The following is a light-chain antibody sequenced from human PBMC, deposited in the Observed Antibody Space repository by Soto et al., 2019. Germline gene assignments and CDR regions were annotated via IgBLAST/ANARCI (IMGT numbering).Light chain of an antibody. Sequence: DVQRTESPSSLSATVGDRVTITCRASQGISNYLAWYQQKPGKVPKLLIYAASTLQSGVPSRFSGSGSGTDFTLTISSLQPEDVATYYCQKYNSAPRTFGQGTKVEIK. V-gene: IGKV1-27*01. CDR1: QGISNY. CDR3: QKYNSAPRT. J-gene: IGKJ1*01. CDR2: AAS.